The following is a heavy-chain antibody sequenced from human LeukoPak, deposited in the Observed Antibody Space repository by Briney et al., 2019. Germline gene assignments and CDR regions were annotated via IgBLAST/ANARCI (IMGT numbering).Heavy chain of an antibody. CDR3: ARDRGDYYDSSGHAGAY. J-gene: IGHJ4*02. CDR2: INTNTGNP. Sequence: ASVKVSCKASGYTFTSYAMNWVRQAPGQGLEWMGWINTNTGNPTYAQGFTGRFVFSLDTSASTAYLQISSLKAEDTAVYYCARDRGDYYDSSGHAGAYWGQGTLVTVSS. CDR1: GYTFTSYA. V-gene: IGHV7-4-1*02. D-gene: IGHD3-22*01.